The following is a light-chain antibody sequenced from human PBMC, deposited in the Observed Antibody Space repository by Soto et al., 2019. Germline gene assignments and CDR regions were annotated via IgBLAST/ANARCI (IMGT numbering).Light chain of an antibody. CDR3: QQSYSTPWT. Sequence: DIQITQYPSSLSASVGDRVTITCRASQSISSYLNWYQQKPGKAPKLLIYAASSLQSGVPSRFSGSGSGTDFTLTISSLQPEDFATYYCQQSYSTPWTFGQGTKVDIK. CDR1: QSISSY. CDR2: AAS. V-gene: IGKV1-39*01. J-gene: IGKJ1*01.